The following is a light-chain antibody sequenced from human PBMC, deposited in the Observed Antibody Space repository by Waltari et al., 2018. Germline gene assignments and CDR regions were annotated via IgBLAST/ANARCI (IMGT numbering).Light chain of an antibody. CDR3: QSADSATYVI. Sequence: SYELTQPPSVSVSPGQTARITCSGDALPKQYAYWYQQKAGQAPALVIYKDTERPSGIPERFSGSSSGTTVTLTISGVQAEDEADYYCQSADSATYVIFGGGTKLTVL. CDR2: KDT. J-gene: IGLJ2*01. CDR1: ALPKQY. V-gene: IGLV3-25*03.